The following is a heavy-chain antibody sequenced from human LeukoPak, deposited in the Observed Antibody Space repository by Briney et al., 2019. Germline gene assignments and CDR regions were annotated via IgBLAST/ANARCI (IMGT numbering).Heavy chain of an antibody. CDR1: GISLRRFA. Sequence: GFLRPFRKTSGISLRRFAMDLGRQGSGPGPGGVSTFRGGGEDTYYADSVKGRFTISRDNSETTLYLQMNSLGADDTALYYCARTIAQYTNTWLYYYYGLDVWGQGTTVTVSS. CDR3: ARTIAQYTNTWLYYYYGLDV. V-gene: IGHV3-23*01. J-gene: IGHJ6*02. D-gene: IGHD6-13*01. CDR2: FRGGGEDT.